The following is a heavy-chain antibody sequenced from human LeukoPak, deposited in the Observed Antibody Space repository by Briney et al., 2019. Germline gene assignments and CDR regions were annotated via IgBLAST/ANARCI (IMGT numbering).Heavy chain of an antibody. Sequence: SVKVSCKASGYTFTSYDINWVRQATGQGLEWMGGIIPIFGTANYAQKFQGRVTITTDESTSTAYMELSSLRSEDTAVYYCASSPENWGQGTLVTVSS. V-gene: IGHV1-69*05. CDR2: IIPIFGTA. CDR1: GYTFTSYD. J-gene: IGHJ4*02. CDR3: ASSPEN.